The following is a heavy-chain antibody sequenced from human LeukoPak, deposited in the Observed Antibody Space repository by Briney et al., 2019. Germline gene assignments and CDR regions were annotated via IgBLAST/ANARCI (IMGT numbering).Heavy chain of an antibody. CDR2: IIVGSSNT. Sequence: SVKVSCKASGWTFTSSAMQWLRQPRGQRLEWIGWIIVGSSNTNYPQKFQERVHIPRDMSKSTAYIELSRLRSEDTAVYYCAAARGADYYGSGSAKFGYYYYGMDVWGQGTTVTVSS. J-gene: IGHJ6*02. D-gene: IGHD3-10*01. CDR1: GWTFTSSA. CDR3: AAARGADYYGSGSAKFGYYYYGMDV. V-gene: IGHV1-58*02.